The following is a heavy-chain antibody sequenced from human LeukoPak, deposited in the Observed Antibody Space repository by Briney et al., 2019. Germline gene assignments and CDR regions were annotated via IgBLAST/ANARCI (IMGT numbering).Heavy chain of an antibody. Sequence: WASVKVSCKASGYTFTGYYMHWVRQAPGQGLEWMGWINPNSGGTNYARKFQGRVTMTRDTSISTAYMELSRLRSDDTAVYYCVRDPDYGDYDGEVIDYWGQGTLVTVSS. J-gene: IGHJ4*02. V-gene: IGHV1-2*02. CDR3: VRDPDYGDYDGEVIDY. CDR2: INPNSGGT. D-gene: IGHD4-17*01. CDR1: GYTFTGYY.